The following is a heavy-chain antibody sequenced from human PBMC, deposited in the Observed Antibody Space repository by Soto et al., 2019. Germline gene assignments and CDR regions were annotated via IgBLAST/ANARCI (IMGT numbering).Heavy chain of an antibody. J-gene: IGHJ5*02. CDR3: ALRTTTVTWWVDP. CDR1: GFSLTTSGEG. CDR2: IYWDDDQ. Sequence: QITLKESGPTLVKPTQTLTLTCTFSGFSLTTSGEGVGWIRQPPGKALEWLALIYWDDDQRYSPSLKSRLTIPKDTSIIQVVLTMTNMDPADTATYFCALRTTTVTWWVDPWCQGTLVTVSS. D-gene: IGHD4-17*01. V-gene: IGHV2-5*02.